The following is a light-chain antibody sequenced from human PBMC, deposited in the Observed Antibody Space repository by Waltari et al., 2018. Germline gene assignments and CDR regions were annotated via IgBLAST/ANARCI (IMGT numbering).Light chain of an antibody. CDR1: QSLLYYSTGKNY. CDR3: QQYYRSRS. J-gene: IGKJ1*01. Sequence: DVVLTQSPDSLAVSLGERATVTCRSSQSLLYYSTGKNYLAWYQQRQGQTPKLLISWAVTRESGVPDRLSGSGSGTDFTLTINNRQPEYVAVYYCQQYYRSRSFGQGTKVEIK. V-gene: IGKV4-1*01. CDR2: WAV.